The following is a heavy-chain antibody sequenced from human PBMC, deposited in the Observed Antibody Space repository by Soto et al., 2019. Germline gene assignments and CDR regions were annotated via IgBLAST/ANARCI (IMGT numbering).Heavy chain of an antibody. CDR1: GGSISSGGYY. J-gene: IGHJ6*02. V-gene: IGHV4-31*03. Sequence: PSETLPLTCTVSGGSISSGGYYWSWIRQHPGKGLEWIGYIYYSGSTYYNPSLKSRVTISVDTSKNQFSLKLSSVTAADTAVYYCATLPPLVGATRGGYYYYGMDVWGQGTTVTVSS. CDR3: ATLPPLVGATRGGYYYYGMDV. D-gene: IGHD1-26*01. CDR2: IYYSGST.